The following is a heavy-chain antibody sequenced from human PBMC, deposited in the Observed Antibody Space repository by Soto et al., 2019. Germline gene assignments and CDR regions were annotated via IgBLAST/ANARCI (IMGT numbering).Heavy chain of an antibody. J-gene: IGHJ6*02. CDR1: GYSFTTYW. CDR2: FHPGESDT. D-gene: IGHD3-10*01. Sequence: ESLKISCESHGYSFTTYWITWVRQKPGKGLEWMGSFHPGESDTRYSPSFQGQVTISADRSLTTAYLQWSSLQAADTATYYCARHEATYYNFYGMDVWGQGTTVTVSS. V-gene: IGHV5-51*01. CDR3: ARHEATYYNFYGMDV.